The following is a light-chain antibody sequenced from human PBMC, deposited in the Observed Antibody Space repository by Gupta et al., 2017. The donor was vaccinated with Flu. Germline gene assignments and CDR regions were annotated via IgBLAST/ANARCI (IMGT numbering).Light chain of an antibody. J-gene: IGKJ1*01. CDR2: KVS. CDR3: KNDVKGPLT. CDR1: ERLVYIDGNTY. Sequence: VVIAQSPLSLHVTLGQSASISCTSSERLVYIDGNTYLHWFQQRTGHSPRRLIHKVSNRDSGGPERCSGSGSGNVCTRNSSRVEDEYVGVYYGKNDVKGPLTFGQGTKVE. V-gene: IGKV2-30*01.